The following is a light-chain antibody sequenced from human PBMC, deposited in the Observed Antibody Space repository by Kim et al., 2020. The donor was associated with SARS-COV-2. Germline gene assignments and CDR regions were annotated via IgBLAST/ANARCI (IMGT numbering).Light chain of an antibody. V-gene: IGKV1-39*01. CDR2: SAS. CDR3: QQTFNIPIT. J-gene: IGKJ5*01. Sequence: ISDYVSWYQHRPGKAPNLLIYSASNLQSGVQARFSGSGSGTDFTLTISSLQPEDLGTYYCQQTFNIPITFGQGTRLEIK. CDR1: ISDY.